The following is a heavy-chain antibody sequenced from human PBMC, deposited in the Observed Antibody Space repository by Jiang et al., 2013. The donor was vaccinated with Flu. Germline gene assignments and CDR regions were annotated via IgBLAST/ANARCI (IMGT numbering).Heavy chain of an antibody. CDR1: AYSISSGYY. D-gene: IGHD3-10*01. Sequence: VQLVESGPGLVKPSETLSLTCAVSAYSISSGYYWGWIRQPPGKGLEWIGSIYHSGSTYYNPSLKSRVTISVDTSMNQLSLKLSSVTAADTAVYYCARDRRLVVRELLPYYYAMDVWGQGTTVTVSS. CDR3: ARDRRLVVRELLPYYYAMDV. V-gene: IGHV4-38-2*02. CDR2: IYHSGST. J-gene: IGHJ6*02.